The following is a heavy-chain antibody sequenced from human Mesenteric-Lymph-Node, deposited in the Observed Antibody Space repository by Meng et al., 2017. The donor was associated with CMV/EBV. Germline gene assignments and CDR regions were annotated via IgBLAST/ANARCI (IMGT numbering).Heavy chain of an antibody. J-gene: IGHJ4*02. V-gene: IGHV1-2*02. D-gene: IGHD3-3*01. CDR1: GYSFSSYA. CDR2: IDPNSGGT. CDR3: ARGAYDFWSGYGY. Sequence: ASVKVSCKASGYSFSSYAFSWVRQAPGQGLEWMGWIDPNSGGTNYAQKFQGRVTMTRDTSISTVYMELSRLRSDDTAVYYCARGAYDFWSGYGYWGQGTLVTVSS.